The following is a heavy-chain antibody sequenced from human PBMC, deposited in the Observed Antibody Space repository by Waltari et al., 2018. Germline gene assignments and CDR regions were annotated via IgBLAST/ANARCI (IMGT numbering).Heavy chain of an antibody. CDR2: INIDGGYI. Sequence: EVQLVESGGGLVQPGGSLRLSCAASGFTFGAYWMPWVRQVPGKGLEWVSRINIDGGYISYADSVKGRFTISRDNAKNTVFLQLNSLRAEDTAVYYCARKGGRGYPYGPFYYDYWGRGTLVTVSS. CDR3: ARKGGRGYPYGPFYYDY. D-gene: IGHD5-18*01. CDR1: GFTFGAYW. V-gene: IGHV3-74*01. J-gene: IGHJ4*02.